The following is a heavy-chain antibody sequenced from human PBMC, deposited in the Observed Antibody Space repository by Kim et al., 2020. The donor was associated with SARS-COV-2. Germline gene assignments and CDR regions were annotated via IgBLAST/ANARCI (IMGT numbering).Heavy chain of an antibody. V-gene: IGHV4-34*01. J-gene: IGHJ6*03. CDR2: INHSGST. D-gene: IGHD6-19*01. CDR1: GGSFSGYY. CDR3: ARGTRQWLVRGPYYYYMDV. Sequence: SETLSLTCAVYGGSFSGYYWSWIRQPPGKGLEWIGEINHSGSTNYNPSLKSRVTISVDTSKNQFSLKLSSMTAADTAVYYCARGTRQWLVRGPYYYYMDVWGKGTTVTVSS.